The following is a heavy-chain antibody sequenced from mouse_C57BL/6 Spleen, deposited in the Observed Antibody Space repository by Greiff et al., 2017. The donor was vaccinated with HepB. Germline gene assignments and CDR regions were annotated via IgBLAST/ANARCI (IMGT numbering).Heavy chain of an antibody. V-gene: IGHV1-50*01. D-gene: IGHD1-1*01. CDR3: ARRDYYDGSSSDY. CDR1: GYTFTSYW. Sequence: VQLQQSGAELVKPGASVKLSCKASGYTFTSYWMQWVKQRPGQGLEWIGEIDPSDSYTNYNQKFKGKATLTVDTSSSTAYMQLSSLTSEDSAVYYCARRDYYDGSSSDYWGQGTTLTVSS. J-gene: IGHJ2*01. CDR2: IDPSDSYT.